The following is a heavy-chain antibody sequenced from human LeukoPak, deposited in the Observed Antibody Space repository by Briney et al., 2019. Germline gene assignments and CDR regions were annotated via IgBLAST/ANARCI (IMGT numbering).Heavy chain of an antibody. J-gene: IGHJ4*02. V-gene: IGHV4-34*01. Sequence: PSETLSLTRAVYVGSLCVYYWCCSPAPLRKGLGWIGEINHSGSTNYNPSLKSRVTITVDTSKNQFSLKLSSVTAADTAVYYCARGRGWLPFDYWGQGTLVTVSS. D-gene: IGHD3-9*01. CDR2: INHSGST. CDR3: ARGRGWLPFDY. CDR1: VGSLCVYY.